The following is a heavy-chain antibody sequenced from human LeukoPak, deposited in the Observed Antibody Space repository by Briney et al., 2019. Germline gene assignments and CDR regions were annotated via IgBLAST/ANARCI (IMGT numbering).Heavy chain of an antibody. CDR3: ARDITGMAST. D-gene: IGHD1-1*01. CDR2: IYTSVST. J-gene: IGHJ5*02. V-gene: IGHV4-61*02. Sequence: SETLSLTCTVSGGSISSGGYYWSWIRQPAGKGLEWIGRIYTSVSTNYNPSLRSRVTISVDTSKNQFSLKLSSVTAADTAVYYCARDITGMASTWGQGTLVTVSS. CDR1: GGSISSGGYY.